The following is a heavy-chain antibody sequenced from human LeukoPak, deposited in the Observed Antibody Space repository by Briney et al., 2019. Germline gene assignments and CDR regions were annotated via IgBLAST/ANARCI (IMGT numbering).Heavy chain of an antibody. CDR1: GFTFSSYG. CDR3: ARDQGWFGVLSGHDY. D-gene: IGHD3-10*01. Sequence: GGSLRLSCAASGFTFSSYGMHWVRQAPGKGLEWVAFIRCDGSNKYYADSVKGRFTISRDDSKNTLYLQMNSLRAEDTAVYYCARDQGWFGVLSGHDYWGQGTLVTVSS. V-gene: IGHV3-30*02. CDR2: IRCDGSNK. J-gene: IGHJ4*02.